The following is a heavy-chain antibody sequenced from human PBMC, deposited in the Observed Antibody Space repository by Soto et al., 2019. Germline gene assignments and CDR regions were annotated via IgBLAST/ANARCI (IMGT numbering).Heavy chain of an antibody. CDR1: GGSFSVYY. CDR3: ALGNFDAFDI. V-gene: IGHV4-34*01. J-gene: IGHJ3*02. Sequence: PSGTLSFTCALYGGSFSVYYWDWIRQPPGKGLDWIGEINHSGSTNYNPSLKSRVTISVDTSKNQFSLKLSSVTAADKAVYYCALGNFDAFDIWGKGKMVTV. CDR2: INHSGST.